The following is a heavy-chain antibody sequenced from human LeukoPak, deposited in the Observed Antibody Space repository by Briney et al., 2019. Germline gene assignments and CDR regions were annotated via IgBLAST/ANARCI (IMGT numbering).Heavy chain of an antibody. D-gene: IGHD3-3*01. V-gene: IGHV3-23*01. CDR2: ISGSGGGT. CDR1: GFTFSRFD. J-gene: IGHJ3*02. Sequence: GGSLRLSCAASGFTFSRFDMSWVRQAPGKGLEWVSSISGSGGGTYYADSVKGRFTISRDNSKNTLYLQMNSLRAEDTAVYYCARDSTPPYYDFWSGYFTSPNDAFDIWGQGTMVTVSS. CDR3: ARDSTPPYYDFWSGYFTSPNDAFDI.